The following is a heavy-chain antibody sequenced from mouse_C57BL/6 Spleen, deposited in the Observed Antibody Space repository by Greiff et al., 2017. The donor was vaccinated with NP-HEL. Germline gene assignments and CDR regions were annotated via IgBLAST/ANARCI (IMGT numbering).Heavy chain of an antibody. CDR1: GCTFTSYW. CDR3: AELRDDY. Sequence: QVQLQQPGAELVRPGTSVKLSCKASGCTFTSYWMHWVKQRPGQGLEWIGVIDPSDSYTNYNQKFKGKATLTVDTSSSTAYMQLSSLTSEDSAVYYCAELRDDYWGQGTTLTVSS. J-gene: IGHJ2*01. CDR2: IDPSDSYT. V-gene: IGHV1-59*01. D-gene: IGHD1-1*01.